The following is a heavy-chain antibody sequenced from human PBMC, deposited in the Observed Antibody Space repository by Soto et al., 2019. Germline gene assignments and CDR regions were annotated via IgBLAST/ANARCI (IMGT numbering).Heavy chain of an antibody. V-gene: IGHV3-23*01. J-gene: IGHJ4*02. CDR2: ISGSGGST. D-gene: IGHD6-6*01. Sequence: EVPLLESGGGLVQPGGSLRLSCAASGFTFSSYAMSWVRQAPGKGLEWVSAISGSGGSTYYADSVKGRFTISRDNSKNTLYLQMNSLRAEDTAVYYCAKDVRSSTLFDYWGQGTLVTVSS. CDR1: GFTFSSYA. CDR3: AKDVRSSTLFDY.